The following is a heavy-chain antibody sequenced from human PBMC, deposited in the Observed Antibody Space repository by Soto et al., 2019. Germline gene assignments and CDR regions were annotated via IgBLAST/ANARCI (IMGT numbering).Heavy chain of an antibody. J-gene: IGHJ4*02. CDR1: GFTFSSNG. CDR3: ARWGNNNKLDY. D-gene: IGHD3-16*01. V-gene: IGHV3-33*01. Sequence: QVQLEQYGGGVVQPGRSLRLSCAASGFTFSSNGMHWVRQAPGKGLEWVAVIWYDGSNKYYADSVEGRFFISRDNSKNILYLQVNSLRAEDSAVYYCARWGNNNKLDYWGQGTLVTVSS. CDR2: IWYDGSNK.